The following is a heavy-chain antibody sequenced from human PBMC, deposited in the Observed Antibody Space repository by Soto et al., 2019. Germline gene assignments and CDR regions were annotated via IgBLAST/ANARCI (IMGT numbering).Heavy chain of an antibody. Sequence: ASVKVSCKASGYTFTSFGISWVRQAPGQGLEWMGWISVYNGNTKYAQKLQGRVTMTTDTSTSTAYMELRSLRSDDTAVYYCARPYCSSTFCYAPGVEPTKSGFDPWGQGTRVTVSS. CDR2: ISVYNGNT. D-gene: IGHD2-2*01. J-gene: IGHJ5*02. CDR1: GYTFTSFG. V-gene: IGHV1-18*01. CDR3: ARPYCSSTFCYAPGVEPTKSGFDP.